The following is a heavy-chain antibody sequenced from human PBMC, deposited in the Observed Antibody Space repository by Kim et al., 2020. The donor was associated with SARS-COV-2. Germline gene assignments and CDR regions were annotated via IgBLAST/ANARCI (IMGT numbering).Heavy chain of an antibody. V-gene: IGHV1-2*02. CDR3: ARDLVRDCSSTSCYAAWYYYYGMDV. CDR2: INPNSGGT. CDR1: GYTFTGYY. J-gene: IGHJ6*02. D-gene: IGHD2-2*01. Sequence: ASVKVSCKASGYTFTGYYMHWVRQAPGQGLEWMGWINPNSGGTNYAQKFQGRVTMTRDTSISTAYMELSRLRSDDTAVYYCARDLVRDCSSTSCYAAWYYYYGMDVWGQGTTVTVSS.